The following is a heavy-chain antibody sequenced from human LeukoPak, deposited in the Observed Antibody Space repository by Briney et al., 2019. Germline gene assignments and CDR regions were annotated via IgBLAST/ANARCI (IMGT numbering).Heavy chain of an antibody. CDR1: GYTLTELS. J-gene: IGHJ5*02. D-gene: IGHD2/OR15-2a*01. Sequence: ASVKVSCKVSGYTLTELSMHWVRQAPGKGLEWMGGFDPEDGETIYAQKFQGRVTMTEDTYTDTAYMELSSLRSEDTAVYYCATDREYRKWFDPWGQGTLVTVSS. V-gene: IGHV1-24*01. CDR2: FDPEDGET. CDR3: ATDREYRKWFDP.